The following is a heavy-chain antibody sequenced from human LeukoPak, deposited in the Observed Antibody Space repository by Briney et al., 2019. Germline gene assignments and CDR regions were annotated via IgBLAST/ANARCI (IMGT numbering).Heavy chain of an antibody. CDR2: IKRDGSDN. D-gene: IGHD6-19*01. CDR1: GFTVNSNY. J-gene: IGHJ4*02. CDR3: ARALYNRGWYPDYFDS. Sequence: GGSLRLSCTASGFTVNSNYMSWVRQAPGKGLEWVANIKRDGSDNYYVGSVEGRFTISRDNAKNSLYLQMSSLRAEDTAIYYCARALYNRGWYPDYFDSWGQGTLVTVSA. V-gene: IGHV3-7*01.